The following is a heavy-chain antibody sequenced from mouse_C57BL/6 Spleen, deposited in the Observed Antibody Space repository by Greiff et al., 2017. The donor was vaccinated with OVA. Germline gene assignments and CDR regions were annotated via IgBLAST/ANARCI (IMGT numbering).Heavy chain of an antibody. CDR3: ARSYYGSSSFDY. CDR2: IDPSDSYT. Sequence: QVQLQQPGAELVMPGASVKLSCKASGYTFTSYWMHWVKQRPGQGLEWIGEIDPSDSYTNYNQKFKGKSTLTVDKSSSTAYMQLSSLTSEDSAVYYCARSYYGSSSFDYWGQGTTRTVSS. J-gene: IGHJ2*01. CDR1: GYTFTSYW. D-gene: IGHD1-1*01. V-gene: IGHV1-69*01.